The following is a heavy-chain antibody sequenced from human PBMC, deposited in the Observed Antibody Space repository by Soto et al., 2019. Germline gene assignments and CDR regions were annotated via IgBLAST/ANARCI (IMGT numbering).Heavy chain of an antibody. CDR2: IYYSGSP. J-gene: IGHJ5*02. Sequence: SETLSLTCTVSGGSISSYYWSWIRQPPGKGLEWIGYIYYSGSPNYNPSLKSRVTISVDTSKNQFSLKLSSVTAADTAVYYCASSITIFGVANWFDPWGQGTLVTVSS. CDR1: GGSISSYY. D-gene: IGHD3-3*01. CDR3: ASSITIFGVANWFDP. V-gene: IGHV4-59*08.